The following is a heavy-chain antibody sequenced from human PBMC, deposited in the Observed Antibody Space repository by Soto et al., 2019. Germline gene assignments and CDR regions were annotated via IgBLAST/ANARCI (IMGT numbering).Heavy chain of an antibody. J-gene: IGHJ6*02. CDR2: IRSKANSYAT. CDR1: GFTFSGSA. V-gene: IGHV3-73*01. Sequence: GGSLRLSCAASGFTFSGSAMHWVRQASGKGLEWVGRIRSKANSYATAYAASVRGRFTISRDDSKNTAYLQMNSLKTEDTAVYYCNSVNGGKSYYYYGLDVWGQGTTVTVSS. CDR3: NSVNGGKSYYYYGLDV. D-gene: IGHD2-15*01.